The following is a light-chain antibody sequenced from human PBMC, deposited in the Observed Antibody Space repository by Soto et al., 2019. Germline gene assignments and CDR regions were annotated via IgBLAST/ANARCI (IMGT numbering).Light chain of an antibody. Sequence: EIVITQSPATLSVSPGERATLSCRASQSVSFNVAWYQQKPGQAPRLLIYGASTRATGIPARFSGSGSGTDFSLTISSLXSEDFAVYYCQQYNSWPPGTFGQGTKVDIK. CDR3: QQYNSWPPGT. CDR1: QSVSFN. J-gene: IGKJ1*01. V-gene: IGKV3-15*01. CDR2: GAS.